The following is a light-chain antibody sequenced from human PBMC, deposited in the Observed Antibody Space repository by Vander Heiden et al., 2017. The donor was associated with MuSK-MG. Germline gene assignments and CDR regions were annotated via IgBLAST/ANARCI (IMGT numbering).Light chain of an antibody. CDR2: DAS. J-gene: IGKJ5*01. Sequence: EIVLTQSPATLSLSPGESATLSCRASQSVTKYLAWYQQKPGQAPRLLIYDASNRATGIPARFTGGGSGTDFTLTISSLAPEDSGLYYCQQRSRWPPKFGQWTRLEIK. V-gene: IGKV3-11*01. CDR1: QSVTKY. CDR3: QQRSRWPPK.